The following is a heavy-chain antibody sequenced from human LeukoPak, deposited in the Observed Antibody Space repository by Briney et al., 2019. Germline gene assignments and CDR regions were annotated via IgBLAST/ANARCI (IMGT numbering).Heavy chain of an antibody. CDR3: ARDLDYYDSSEGDPEDY. Sequence: GGSLRLSCAASGFTFSSDEMNWVRQAPGKGLEWVSYISSSGSTIYYADSVKGRFTISRDNAKNSLYLQMNSLRAEDTAVYYCARDLDYYDSSEGDPEDYWGQGTLVTVSS. V-gene: IGHV3-48*03. J-gene: IGHJ4*02. D-gene: IGHD3-22*01. CDR1: GFTFSSDE. CDR2: ISSSGSTI.